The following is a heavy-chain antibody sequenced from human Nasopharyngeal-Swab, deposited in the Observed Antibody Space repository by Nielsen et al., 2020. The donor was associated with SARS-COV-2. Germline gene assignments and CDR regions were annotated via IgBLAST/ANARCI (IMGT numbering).Heavy chain of an antibody. CDR2: IYYSGST. V-gene: IGHV4-59*01. J-gene: IGHJ5*02. D-gene: IGHD6-19*01. CDR1: GGSISSYY. Sequence: SETLSLTCTVSGGSISSYYWSWTRQPPGKGLEWIGYIYYSGSTNYNPSLKSRVTISVDTSKNQFSLKLSSVTAADTAVYYCARAVEDGSGWYWFDPWGQGTLVTVSS. CDR3: ARAVEDGSGWYWFDP.